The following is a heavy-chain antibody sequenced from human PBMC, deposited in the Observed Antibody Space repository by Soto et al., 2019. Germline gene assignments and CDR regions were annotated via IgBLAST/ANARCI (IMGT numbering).Heavy chain of an antibody. J-gene: IGHJ4*02. CDR3: ARVLNYYDSSGYPHHFDY. V-gene: IGHV1-46*01. D-gene: IGHD3-22*01. Sequence: GASVKVCCKASGYTFTSYYMHWVRQAPGQGLEWMGIINPSGGSTSYAQKFQGRVTMTRDTSTSTVYMELSSLRSEDTAVYYCARVLNYYDSSGYPHHFDYWGQGTLVTVSS. CDR2: INPSGGST. CDR1: GYTFTSYY.